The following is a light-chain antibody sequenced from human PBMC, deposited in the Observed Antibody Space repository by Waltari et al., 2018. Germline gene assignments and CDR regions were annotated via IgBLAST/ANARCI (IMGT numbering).Light chain of an antibody. CDR2: KAS. V-gene: IGKV1-5*03. CDR1: HSIHKW. CDR3: QQYNSYSLLS. J-gene: IGKJ4*01. Sequence: EIQMIQTPSTRSASVGDRFSFPCRARHSIHKWLAWYQQKPRKAPNLLIYKASSLENGVPARFSGSGAATEFTLTISSMQPDDFATYYCQQYNSYSLLSFGEGTKVEIK.